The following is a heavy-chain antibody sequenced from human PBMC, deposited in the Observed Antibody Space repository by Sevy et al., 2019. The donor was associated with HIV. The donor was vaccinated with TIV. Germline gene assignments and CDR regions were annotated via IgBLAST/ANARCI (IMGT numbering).Heavy chain of an antibody. CDR3: AKDIRYGGKREDFAGLDF. CDR1: GFTFSSYA. CDR2: ISGSGGST. Sequence: GGSLRLSCAASGFTFSSYAMSWVRQAPGKGLEWVSAISGSGGSTYYADTVKGRFTISGDNSKNTLYLQMDSLRAEDTAVYYCAKDIRYGGKREDFAGLDFWGQGTLVTVSS. D-gene: IGHD4-17*01. J-gene: IGHJ4*02. V-gene: IGHV3-23*01.